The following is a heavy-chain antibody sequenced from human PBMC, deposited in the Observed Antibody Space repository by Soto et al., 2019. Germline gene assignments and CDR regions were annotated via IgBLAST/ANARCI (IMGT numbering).Heavy chain of an antibody. V-gene: IGHV4-30-4*01. Sequence: PSETLSLTFNVSGGPIKTGDYYWNWIRQPPGKGLEWIGYVFYSGATNYSPSLKSRAAISMDTSKNQFSLSLTSVTAADTAVYYCARAGFSYGHLLFWGQG. CDR2: VFYSGAT. J-gene: IGHJ4*02. CDR3: ARAGFSYGHLLF. D-gene: IGHD3-10*01. CDR1: GGPIKTGDYY.